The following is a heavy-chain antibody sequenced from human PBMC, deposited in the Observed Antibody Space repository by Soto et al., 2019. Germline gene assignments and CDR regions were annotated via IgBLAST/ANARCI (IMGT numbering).Heavy chain of an antibody. CDR1: GFTFSSYA. CDR2: ISYDGSNK. J-gene: IGHJ4*02. CDR3: ARLMVEYSSGPYPCDY. D-gene: IGHD6-19*01. Sequence: GGSLSLSCAASGFTFSSYAMHWVRQAPGKGLEWVAVISYDGSNKYYADSVKGRFTISRDNSKNTLYLQMNSLRAEDTAVYYCARLMVEYSSGPYPCDYWGQGTLVTVSS. V-gene: IGHV3-30-3*01.